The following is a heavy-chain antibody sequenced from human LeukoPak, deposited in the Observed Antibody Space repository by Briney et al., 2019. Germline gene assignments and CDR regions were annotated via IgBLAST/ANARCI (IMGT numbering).Heavy chain of an antibody. D-gene: IGHD5-12*01. J-gene: IGHJ3*02. CDR1: GFTFSSYD. V-gene: IGHV3-13*01. CDR3: ARGATDDAFDI. Sequence: PGGSLRLSCAASGFTFSSYDMHWARQATGKGLEWVSAIGTAGDTYYPGSVKGRFTISRENAKNSLYLQMNSLRAGDTAVYYCARGATDDAFDIWGQGTMVTVSS. CDR2: IGTAGDT.